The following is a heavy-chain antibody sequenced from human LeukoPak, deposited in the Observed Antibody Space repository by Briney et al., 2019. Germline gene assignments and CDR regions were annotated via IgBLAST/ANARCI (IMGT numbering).Heavy chain of an antibody. Sequence: PSETLSLTCTVSGGSISSGGYYWSWIRQHPGKGLEWIGYIYYSGSTYHNPSLKSRVTISVDTSKNQFCLKLSSVTAADTAVYYCARASNSYTLRWFDPWGQGTLVTVSS. CDR3: ARASNSYTLRWFDP. CDR1: GGSISSGGYY. CDR2: IYYSGST. D-gene: IGHD4-11*01. J-gene: IGHJ5*02. V-gene: IGHV4-31*03.